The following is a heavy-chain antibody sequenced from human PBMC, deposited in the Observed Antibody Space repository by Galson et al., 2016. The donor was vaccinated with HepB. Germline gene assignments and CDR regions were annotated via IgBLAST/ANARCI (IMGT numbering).Heavy chain of an antibody. CDR3: ARGVVEAAFDS. V-gene: IGHV3-48*03. J-gene: IGHJ4*02. D-gene: IGHD2-15*01. CDR2: ICRSGSPT. CDR1: GLTFSSYE. Sequence: SLRLSCAASGLTFSSYEMSWVRQGPGKGLEWVSYICRSGSPTYYADSVQGRFTISRDNSKNSLYLEMNSLRAEDTAVYYCARGVVEAAFDSWGQGTLVTVSS.